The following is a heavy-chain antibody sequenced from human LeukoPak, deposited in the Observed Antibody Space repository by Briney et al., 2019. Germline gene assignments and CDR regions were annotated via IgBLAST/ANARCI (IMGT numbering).Heavy chain of an antibody. CDR1: GFTFSSSW. V-gene: IGHV3-74*01. Sequence: GGSLRLSCAASGFTFSSSWMHWVRQAPGKGLVWVSRITRDGSSTTYADSVKGRFTTSRDNAKNALYLQMDSLRDDDTAVYYCARDPGYESWSPFWGGMDVWGNGTTVIVSS. CDR2: ITRDGSST. J-gene: IGHJ6*04. D-gene: IGHD3-16*01. CDR3: ARDPGYESWSPFWGGMDV.